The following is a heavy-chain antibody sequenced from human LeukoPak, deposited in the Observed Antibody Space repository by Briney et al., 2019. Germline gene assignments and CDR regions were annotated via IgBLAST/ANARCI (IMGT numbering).Heavy chain of an antibody. V-gene: IGHV4-4*07. CDR3: ARDFTLGDGYNKNWFDP. J-gene: IGHJ5*02. Sequence: SETLSLTCTVSGGSISSYYWSWIRQPAGKGLEWIGSIYTSGSTNYNPSLKSRVTMSVDTSKNQFSLKLSSVTAADTAVYYCARDFTLGDGYNKNWFDPWGQGTLVTVFS. CDR1: GGSISSYY. CDR2: IYTSGST. D-gene: IGHD5-24*01.